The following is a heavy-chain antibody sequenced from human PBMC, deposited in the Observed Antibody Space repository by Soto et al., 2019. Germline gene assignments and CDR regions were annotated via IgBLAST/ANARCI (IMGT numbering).Heavy chain of an antibody. CDR2: IYYSGST. CDR1: GGSISSGDYY. D-gene: IGHD3-22*01. Sequence: SETLSLTCTVSGGSISSGDYYWSWIRQPPGKGLEWIGYIYYSGSTYYNPSLKSRVTISVDTSKNQFSLKLSSVTAADTAVYYCARHGSYYDSSGRGYFDYWGQGTLVTVSS. J-gene: IGHJ4*02. CDR3: ARHGSYYDSSGRGYFDY. V-gene: IGHV4-30-4*01.